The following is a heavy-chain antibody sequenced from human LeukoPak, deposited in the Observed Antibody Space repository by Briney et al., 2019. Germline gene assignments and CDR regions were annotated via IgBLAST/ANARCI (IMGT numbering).Heavy chain of an antibody. D-gene: IGHD3-10*01. Sequence: SETLSLTCTVSGGSISSYYWSWIRQPPGKGPQWIGYIYYSGSTNYNPSLKSRVTISVDTSKNQFSLKLSSVTAADTAVYYCARVTSGSQFNDYWGQGTLVTVSS. V-gene: IGHV4-59*01. J-gene: IGHJ4*02. CDR3: ARVTSGSQFNDY. CDR2: IYYSGST. CDR1: GGSISSYY.